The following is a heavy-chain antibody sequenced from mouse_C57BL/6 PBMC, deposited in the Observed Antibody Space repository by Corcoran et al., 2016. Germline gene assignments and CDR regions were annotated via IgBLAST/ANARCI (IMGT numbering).Heavy chain of an antibody. V-gene: IGHV9-3*01. CDR2: INTYSGVP. J-gene: IGHJ2*01. CDR1: GYTFTTYG. CDR3: ARRSLDY. Sequence: QIQLVQSGPELKKPGETVKISCKASGYTFTTYGMSWVKQAPGKGLKWMGWINTYSGVPTYADDFKGRFAFSLETSASTAYLQINNLKNEDTATYFCARRSLDYWGQGTTLTVSS.